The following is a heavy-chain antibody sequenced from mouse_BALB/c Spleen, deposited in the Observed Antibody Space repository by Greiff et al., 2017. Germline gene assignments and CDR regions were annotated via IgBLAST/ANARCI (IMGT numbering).Heavy chain of an antibody. Sequence: QVQLQQSGPELVKPGASVRISCKASGYTFTSYYIHWVKQRPGQGLEWIGWIYPGNVNTKYNEKFKGKATLTADKSSSTAYMQLSSLTSEDSAVYFCARPYYGYDYYAMDYWGQGTSVTVSS. V-gene: IGHV1S56*01. D-gene: IGHD2-9*01. J-gene: IGHJ4*01. CDR3: ARPYYGYDYYAMDY. CDR2: IYPGNVNT. CDR1: GYTFTSYY.